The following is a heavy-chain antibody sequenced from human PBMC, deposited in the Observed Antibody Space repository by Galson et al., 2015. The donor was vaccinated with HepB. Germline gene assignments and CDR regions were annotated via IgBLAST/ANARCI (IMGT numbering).Heavy chain of an antibody. CDR3: ARDPPYIYGGKRSRYYYYGMDV. Sequence: SLRLSCAASGFTVSSNYMSWVRQAPGKGLEWVSVIYSGGSTYYADSVKGRFTISRDNSKNTLYLQMNSLRAEDTAVYYCARDPPYIYGGKRSRYYYYGMDVWGQGTTVTVSS. CDR2: IYSGGST. V-gene: IGHV3-66*01. J-gene: IGHJ6*02. D-gene: IGHD4-23*01. CDR1: GFTVSSNY.